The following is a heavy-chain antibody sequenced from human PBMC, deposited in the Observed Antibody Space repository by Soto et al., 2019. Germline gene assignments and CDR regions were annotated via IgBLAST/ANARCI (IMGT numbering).Heavy chain of an antibody. J-gene: IGHJ4*02. D-gene: IGHD3-10*01. CDR3: VKDRSLIRADVYYFEY. V-gene: IGHV3-64D*06. CDR2: ILSNGGTT. CDR1: AVTSWDYG. Sequence: PGGTVRLATSAPAVTSWDYGNHWGRPAPGTGLEFVAAILSNGGTTYSAGSVRGRFTISRDNSKNTLYLQMSSLRDDDTAVYYCVKDRSLIRADVYYFEYWGQGTLVT.